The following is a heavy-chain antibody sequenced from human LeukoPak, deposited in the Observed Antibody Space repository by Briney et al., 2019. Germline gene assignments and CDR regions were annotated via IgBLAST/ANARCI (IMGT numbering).Heavy chain of an antibody. J-gene: IGHJ4*02. CDR1: GGSFSGYY. D-gene: IGHD2-2*03. CDR2: INHSGST. Sequence: PSETLSLTCAVYGGSFSGYYWSWIRQPPGKGLEWIGEINHSGSTNYNPSLESRVTISVDTSKNQFSLKLSSVTAADTAVYYRARGQLEIVVVPAAILYFDYWGQGALVTVSS. CDR3: ARGQLEIVVVPAAILYFDY. V-gene: IGHV4-34*01.